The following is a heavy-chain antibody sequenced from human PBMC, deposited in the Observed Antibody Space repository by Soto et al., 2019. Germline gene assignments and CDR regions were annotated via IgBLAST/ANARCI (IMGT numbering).Heavy chain of an antibody. CDR3: VRTAREGAVAPHWFDR. CDR2: VYYTGST. V-gene: IGHV4-30-4*01. J-gene: IGHJ5*02. Sequence: SETLSLTCTVSGASIRSTDYYWRWIRQAPGKGLEWIGYVYYTGSTYYNPSLMSRLTISVDTSKNQFSLKLTSVTAAETAVYYCVRTAREGAVAPHWFDRWGQGTQVTVSS. CDR1: GASIRSTDYY. D-gene: IGHD2-21*02.